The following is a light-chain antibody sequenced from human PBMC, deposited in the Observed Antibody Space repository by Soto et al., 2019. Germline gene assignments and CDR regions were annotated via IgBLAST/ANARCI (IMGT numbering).Light chain of an antibody. CDR2: GSS. CDR3: QQYGSTLIT. J-gene: IGKJ5*01. CDR1: QSVSSNY. Sequence: EIVLTQSPGTLSLSPAERATLSCRASQSVSSNYLAWYQQKLGQAPRLLMYGSSSRATGIPHRFSGSGSGTDFTLTINRLEPEDFAVYCCQQYGSTLITFGQGTRLEIK. V-gene: IGKV3-20*01.